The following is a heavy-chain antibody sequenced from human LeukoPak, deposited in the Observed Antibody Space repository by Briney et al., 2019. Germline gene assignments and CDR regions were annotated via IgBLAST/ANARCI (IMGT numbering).Heavy chain of an antibody. CDR3: ARYDYGDSYFDY. CDR2: ISDSGNT. Sequence: SETLSLTCTVSGGSISSRSYYWGWIRQPPGKGLEWIGKISDSGNTYYSPSLRSRVTISIDMSKNQFSLKLSSVTAADTAVYYCARYDYGDSYFDYWGQGTLVTVSS. D-gene: IGHD4-17*01. V-gene: IGHV4-39*01. J-gene: IGHJ4*02. CDR1: GGSISSRSYY.